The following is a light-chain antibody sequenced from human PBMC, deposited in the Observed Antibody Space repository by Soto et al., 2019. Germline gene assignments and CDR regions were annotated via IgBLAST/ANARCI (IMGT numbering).Light chain of an antibody. CDR3: CSYASSNSWV. Sequence: QSALTQPASVSGSPGQPITVSCTGTSSDVGSYNLVSWYQQHPGKAPKLLIYEVSTRPSGVSNRFSGSKSGNTASLTISGLQAEDEADYHCCSYASSNSWVFGGGTKLTVL. J-gene: IGLJ3*02. V-gene: IGLV2-23*02. CDR2: EVS. CDR1: SSDVGSYNL.